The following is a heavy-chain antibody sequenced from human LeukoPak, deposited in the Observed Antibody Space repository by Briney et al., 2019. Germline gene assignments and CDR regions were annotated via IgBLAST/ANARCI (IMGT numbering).Heavy chain of an antibody. V-gene: IGHV3-23*01. CDR3: AKAQNWSGYYFSRIIFDY. Sequence: GGSLRLSCAASGFTVSSNYMSWVRQAPGKGLEWVSAISGSGGSTYYADSVKGRFTISRDNSKNTLYLQMNSLRAEDTAVYYCAKAQNWSGYYFSRIIFDYWGQGTLVTVSS. CDR1: GFTVSSNY. D-gene: IGHD3-3*01. CDR2: ISGSGGST. J-gene: IGHJ4*02.